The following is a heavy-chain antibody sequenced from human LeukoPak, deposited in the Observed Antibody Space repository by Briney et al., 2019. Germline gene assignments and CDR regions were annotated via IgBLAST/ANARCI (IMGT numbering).Heavy chain of an antibody. V-gene: IGHV1-2*02. J-gene: IGHJ3*02. Sequence: ASVKVSCKASGYTXTGYYMHGVRQAPGQGLEWMGWINPNSGGTNYAQKFQGRVTMTRDTSISTAYMELSRLRSGDTAVYYCARDGDAGAFDIWGQGTMVTVSS. CDR3: ARDGDAGAFDI. CDR2: INPNSGGT. D-gene: IGHD7-27*01. CDR1: GYTXTGYY.